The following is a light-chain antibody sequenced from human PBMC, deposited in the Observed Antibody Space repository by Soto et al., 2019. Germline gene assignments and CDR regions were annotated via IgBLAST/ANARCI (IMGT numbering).Light chain of an antibody. J-gene: IGKJ5*01. Sequence: DIQMTQSPSSLSASVGDRVTITCRASQSISGYLNWYQQKPGKAPKLLIYAASSLQSGVPSRFSGSGSGADFTLTISSLQPEDFAPYYCQQSYSTPPITFGQGTRLEIK. CDR1: QSISGY. CDR3: QQSYSTPPIT. CDR2: AAS. V-gene: IGKV1-39*01.